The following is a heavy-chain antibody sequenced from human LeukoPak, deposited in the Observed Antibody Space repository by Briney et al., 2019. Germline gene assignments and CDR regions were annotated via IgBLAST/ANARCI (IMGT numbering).Heavy chain of an antibody. CDR2: ISSSSSTI. D-gene: IGHD6-19*01. CDR3: ARGRLVAFDI. J-gene: IGHJ3*02. Sequence: PGGSLRLSCAASGFTFGSYSMNWVRQAPGKGLEWVSYISSSSSTIYYADSVKGRFTISRDNAKNSLYLQMNSLRAEDTAVYYCARGRLVAFDIWGQGTMVTVSS. V-gene: IGHV3-48*04. CDR1: GFTFGSYS.